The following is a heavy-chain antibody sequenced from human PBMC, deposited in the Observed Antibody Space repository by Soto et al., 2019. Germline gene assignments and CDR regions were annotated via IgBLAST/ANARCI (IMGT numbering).Heavy chain of an antibody. J-gene: IGHJ5*02. CDR2: IYYSGST. Sequence: SETLSLTCTVSGGSISSYYWSWIRQPPGKGLEWIGYIYYSGSTNYNPSLKSRVTISVDTSKNQFSLKLSSVTAADTAVYYCARVRYIPHRVIDPWGQGTRVTVSS. CDR3: ARVRYIPHRVIDP. D-gene: IGHD1-20*01. CDR1: GGSISSYY. V-gene: IGHV4-59*01.